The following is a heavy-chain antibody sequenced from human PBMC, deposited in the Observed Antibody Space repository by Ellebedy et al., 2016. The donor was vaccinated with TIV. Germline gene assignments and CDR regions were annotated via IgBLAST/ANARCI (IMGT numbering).Heavy chain of an antibody. CDR1: GYTFSIYG. V-gene: IGHV1-18*01. CDR2: FDNNRRRT. D-gene: IGHD2-2*02. CDR3: ARDPDTSSKVDY. J-gene: IGHJ4*02. Sequence: ASVKVSCXASGYTFSIYGVSWVRQAPGQGLEWLGWFDNNRRRTNYGQKFKDRVTLTTDTSTNTAYMELRSLRSDDTAVYYCARDPDTSSKVDYWGQGTLVTVSS.